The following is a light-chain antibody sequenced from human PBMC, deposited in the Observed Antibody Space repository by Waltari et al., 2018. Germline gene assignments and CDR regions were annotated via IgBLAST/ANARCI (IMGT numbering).Light chain of an antibody. CDR3: QKYVDLPAT. V-gene: IGKV3-20*01. CDR1: QSVSRS. Sequence: EIVLTQSPGTLSLSPGERATLSCRASQSVSRSLAWYQQKPGQAPRLLIYDASSRATGIPDRFSGSGSGTDFSLTISRLEPEDVAVYYCQKYVDLPATFGQGTKVEIK. J-gene: IGKJ1*01. CDR2: DAS.